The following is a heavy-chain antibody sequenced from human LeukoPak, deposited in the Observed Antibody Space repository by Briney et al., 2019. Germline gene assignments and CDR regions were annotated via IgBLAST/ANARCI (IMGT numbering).Heavy chain of an antibody. CDR1: SGSINSDGYY. CDR3: ARVYRKDVYNFAGFDI. V-gene: IGHV4-61*02. CDR2: VYSSGGA. D-gene: IGHD5-24*01. J-gene: IGHJ3*02. Sequence: PSETLSLTCTVSSGSINSDGYYWSWIRQPAGKGLEWIGRVYSSGGANYSPSLKSRVSISIDTSKNQFSLRLSSVTAADTAVYYCARVYRKDVYNFAGFDIWRQGTMVTVS.